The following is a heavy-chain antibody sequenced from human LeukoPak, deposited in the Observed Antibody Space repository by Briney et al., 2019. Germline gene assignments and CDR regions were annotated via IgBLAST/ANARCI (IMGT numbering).Heavy chain of an antibody. Sequence: GASVKVCCKASGGTFSSYAISWVRQAPGQGLEWMGGIIPIFGTANYAQKFQGRVTITTDESTSTAYMELSSLRSEDTAVYYCARGSGGGYNYMNFDYWGQGTLVTVSS. D-gene: IGHD5-24*01. V-gene: IGHV1-69*05. CDR3: ARGSGGGYNYMNFDY. CDR1: GGTFSSYA. CDR2: IIPIFGTA. J-gene: IGHJ4*02.